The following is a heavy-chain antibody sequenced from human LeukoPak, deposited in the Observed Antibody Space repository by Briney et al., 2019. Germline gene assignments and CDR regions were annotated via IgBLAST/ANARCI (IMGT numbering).Heavy chain of an antibody. V-gene: IGHV6-1*01. Sequence: SQTLSLTCAISGAGLSVSSDVWNWVRQSPSRGLEWLGRTYYKSKWHNDYAVSVKSRITISPDTYKNQFSLHLTSVTHEETAVCYCPRDADWGYDAYDIWGQGTMVTVSS. CDR2: TYYKSKWHN. D-gene: IGHD7-27*01. J-gene: IGHJ3*02. CDR3: PRDADWGYDAYDI. CDR1: GAGLSVSSDV.